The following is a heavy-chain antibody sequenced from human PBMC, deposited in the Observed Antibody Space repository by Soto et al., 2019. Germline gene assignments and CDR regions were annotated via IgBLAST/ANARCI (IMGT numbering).Heavy chain of an antibody. CDR1: GYTFTSYD. D-gene: IGHD6-19*01. CDR2: MNPNSGNT. J-gene: IGHJ4*02. CDR3: VSSIAVAGTGFDY. V-gene: IGHV1-8*01. Sequence: QVQLVQSGAEVKKPGASVKVSCKASGYTFTSYDINWVRQATGQGLEWMGWMNPNSGNTGYAQKFQGRVTMPRNTSISTAYMELSSLRSEDTAVYYCVSSIAVAGTGFDYWGQGTLVTVSS.